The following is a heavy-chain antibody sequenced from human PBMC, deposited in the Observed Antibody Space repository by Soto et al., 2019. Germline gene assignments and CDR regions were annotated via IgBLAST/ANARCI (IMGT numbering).Heavy chain of an antibody. CDR3: ARGYYDSSGYSLWIHQYYGMDV. Sequence: QVQLVQSGAEVKKPGSSVKVSCKASGGTFSSYAISWVRQAPGQGLEWMGGIIPIFGTANYAQKFQGRVTITADESTSTAYMELSSLRSEDTAVYYCARGYYDSSGYSLWIHQYYGMDVWGQGTTVTVSS. V-gene: IGHV1-69*01. J-gene: IGHJ6*02. CDR1: GGTFSSYA. CDR2: IIPIFGTA. D-gene: IGHD3-22*01.